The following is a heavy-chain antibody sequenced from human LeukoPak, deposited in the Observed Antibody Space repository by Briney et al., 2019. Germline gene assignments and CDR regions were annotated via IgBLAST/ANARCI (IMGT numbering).Heavy chain of an antibody. CDR3: ARGLYSSTTYYFDY. D-gene: IGHD6-13*01. CDR1: GFTSSSYW. J-gene: IGHJ4*02. V-gene: IGHV3-7*03. CDR2: IKKDGSEK. Sequence: GGSLRLSCAASGFTSSSYWMSWVRQAPGKGLEWVANIKKDGSEKYYVDSVKGRFTISRDNAKNSLYLQMNSLGGEDTAVYYCARGLYSSTTYYFDYWGQGTLVTVSS.